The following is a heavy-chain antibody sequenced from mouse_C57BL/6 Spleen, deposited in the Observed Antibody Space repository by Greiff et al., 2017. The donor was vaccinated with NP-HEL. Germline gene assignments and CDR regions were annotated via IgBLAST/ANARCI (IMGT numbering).Heavy chain of an antibody. CDR3: TDYCGSSYWFAY. Sequence: EVKLQESGGGLVQPGGSMKLSCVASGFTFSNYWMNWVRQSPEKGLEWVAQIRLKSDNYSTHYVESVKWRFTTSRDDSKSSVYLQMNNLRAEDTGIYYCTDYCGSSYWFAYWGQGTLVTVSA. J-gene: IGHJ3*01. CDR2: IRLKSDNYST. D-gene: IGHD1-1*01. V-gene: IGHV6-3*01. CDR1: GFTFSNYW.